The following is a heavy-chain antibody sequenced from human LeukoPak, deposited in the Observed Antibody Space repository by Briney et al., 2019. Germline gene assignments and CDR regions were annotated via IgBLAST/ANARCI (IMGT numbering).Heavy chain of an antibody. CDR3: ARSGYCSGGSCVDP. Sequence: GASVKVSCKASGYTFTSYDINWVRQATGQGLEWMGWTNPNSGNTGYAQKFQGRVTMTRNTSISTAYMELSSLRSEDTAVYYCARSGYCSGGSCVDPWGQGTLVTVSS. J-gene: IGHJ5*02. V-gene: IGHV1-8*01. CDR1: GYTFTSYD. CDR2: TNPNSGNT. D-gene: IGHD2-15*01.